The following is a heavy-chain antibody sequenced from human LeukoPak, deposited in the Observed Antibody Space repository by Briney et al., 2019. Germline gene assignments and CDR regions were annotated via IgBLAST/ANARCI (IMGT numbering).Heavy chain of an antibody. J-gene: IGHJ4*02. Sequence: GGSLRLSCAASGFTFSNYEMNWVRQAPGKGLEWVSYISSSGSTIYYADSVKGRFTISRDNAKNSLYLQMNSLRAEDTAVYYCAREGSGSYLYYWGQGTLVTVSS. CDR1: GFTFSNYE. CDR3: AREGSGSYLYY. V-gene: IGHV3-48*03. D-gene: IGHD1-26*01. CDR2: ISSSGSTI.